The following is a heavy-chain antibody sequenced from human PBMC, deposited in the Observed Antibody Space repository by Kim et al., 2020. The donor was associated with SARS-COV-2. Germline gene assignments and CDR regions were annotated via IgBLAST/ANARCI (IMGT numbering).Heavy chain of an antibody. J-gene: IGHJ4*02. CDR3: ASRRYTGTYYYFDS. D-gene: IGHD1-26*01. CDR2: INSDGSTT. V-gene: IGHV3-74*01. CDR1: GFTFSSNW. Sequence: GGSLRLSCAASGFTFSSNWMHWVRQAPGKGLVWVSRINSDGSTTSYADSVTGRFTISRDTATSTLYLQMNSLLAADTAVYYCASRRYTGTYYYFDSWGQG.